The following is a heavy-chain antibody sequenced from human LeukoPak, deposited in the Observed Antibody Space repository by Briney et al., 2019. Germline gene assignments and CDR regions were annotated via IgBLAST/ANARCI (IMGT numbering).Heavy chain of an antibody. V-gene: IGHV4-39*07. Sequence: PSETLSLTCTVSGGSISSSSYYWGWIRQPPGKGLEWIGSIYHSGSTYYNPSLKSRVTISVDTSKNQFSLKLSSVTAADTAVYYCARVLRDYIVVVPGYYYYYYMDVWGKGTTVTVSS. D-gene: IGHD2-2*01. CDR2: IYHSGST. CDR1: GGSISSSSYY. J-gene: IGHJ6*03. CDR3: ARVLRDYIVVVPGYYYYYYMDV.